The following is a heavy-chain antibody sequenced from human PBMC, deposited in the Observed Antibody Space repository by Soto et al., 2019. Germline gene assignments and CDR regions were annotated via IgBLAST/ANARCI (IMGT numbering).Heavy chain of an antibody. D-gene: IGHD3-10*01. CDR3: ARAAPNSLYGSGTNYYYGMDV. V-gene: IGHV3-30-3*01. CDR2: ISYDGSNK. CDR1: GFTFSSYA. J-gene: IGHJ6*02. Sequence: GGSLRLSCAASGFTFSSYAMHWVRQAPDKGLEWVAVISYDGSNKYYADSVKGRFTISRDNSKNTLYLQMNSLRAEDTAVYYCARAAPNSLYGSGTNYYYGMDVWGQGTTVTVSS.